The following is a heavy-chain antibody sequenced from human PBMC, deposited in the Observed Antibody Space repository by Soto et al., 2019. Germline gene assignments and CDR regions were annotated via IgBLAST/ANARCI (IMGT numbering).Heavy chain of an antibody. CDR3: ARAVHTMIQGVRFRVDQ. D-gene: IGHD3-10*01. J-gene: IGHJ4*02. V-gene: IGHV1-2*02. CDR2: INPNGGGT. CDR1: GYTFTAYY. Sequence: QVQLVQSGAEMKKPGASVKVSCEASGYTFTAYYIHWVRQAPGQGLEWMGWINPNGGGTKYAQKLQGIVTMTRDTSINTAYMELTRLTSDDTAVYYCARAVHTMIQGVRFRVDQWGQGTLVPVSS.